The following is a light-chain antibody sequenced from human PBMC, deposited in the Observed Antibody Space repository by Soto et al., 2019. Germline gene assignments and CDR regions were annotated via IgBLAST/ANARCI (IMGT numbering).Light chain of an antibody. CDR1: HSVSSSY. V-gene: IGKV3-20*01. J-gene: IGKJ2*01. CDR2: GAS. Sequence: ETVLTQSPATLSLSPGERATLSCRASHSVSSSYLAWYQQKPGQAPRLLIYGASSRATGIPDRFSGSGSGTDFTLTISRLEPEDFAVYYCQQYGSSPPYTFGQGTKLEIK. CDR3: QQYGSSPPYT.